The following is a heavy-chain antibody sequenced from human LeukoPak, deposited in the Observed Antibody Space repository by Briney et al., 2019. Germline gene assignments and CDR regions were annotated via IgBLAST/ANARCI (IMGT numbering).Heavy chain of an antibody. CDR1: GYTFTDYY. V-gene: IGHV1-2*06. J-gene: IGHJ4*02. CDR3: ARYYFGSGKFDC. Sequence: ALVKVSCKASGYTFTDYYMHWVRQAPGQGLEWMGRINPNSGGTKYAQKFQGRVTMTRDTSISITYMDLSRLRSDDTAVYYCARYYFGSGKFDCWGQGTLVTVSS. CDR2: INPNSGGT. D-gene: IGHD3-10*01.